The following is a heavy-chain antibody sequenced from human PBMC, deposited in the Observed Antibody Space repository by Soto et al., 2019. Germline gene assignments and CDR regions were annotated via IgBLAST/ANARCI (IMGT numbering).Heavy chain of an antibody. CDR2: ISYDGTYK. D-gene: IGHD5-12*01. Sequence: VGSLRLSCAASGFTFNNFAMHWVRQAPGKGLEWVAFISYDGTYKYYADSVRGRFTVYRDNSKSTLFLQMNSLKFEDTAVYVCANEVDVAFSSLQYGMDVWGQGTTVTVSS. CDR3: ANEVDVAFSSLQYGMDV. V-gene: IGHV3-30*14. CDR1: GFTFNNFA. J-gene: IGHJ6*02.